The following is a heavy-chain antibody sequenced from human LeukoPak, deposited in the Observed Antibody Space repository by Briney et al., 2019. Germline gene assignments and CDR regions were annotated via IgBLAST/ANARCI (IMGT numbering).Heavy chain of an antibody. CDR3: ARGSAFAYYYYYYYMDV. Sequence: ASVKVSCKASGGTFSSYTINWVRQAPGQGLEWMGIINPSGGSTSYAQKLQGRVTMTRDTSTSTVYMELSSLRSEDTAVYYCARGSAFAYYYYYYYMDVWGKGTTVTISS. V-gene: IGHV1-46*01. CDR1: GGTFSSYT. D-gene: IGHD3-16*01. CDR2: INPSGGST. J-gene: IGHJ6*03.